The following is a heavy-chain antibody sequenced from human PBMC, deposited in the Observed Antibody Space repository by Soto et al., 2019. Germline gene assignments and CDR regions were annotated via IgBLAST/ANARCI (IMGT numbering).Heavy chain of an antibody. CDR1: GGSVGSGSYY. D-gene: IGHD3-10*01. CDR3: ARDTFGDYGMDV. J-gene: IGHJ6*02. V-gene: IGHV4-61*01. Sequence: ASETLSLTCTVSGGSVGSGSYYWSWIRQPPGKGLEWIGYIYYSGSTNYNPSLKSRVTISVDTSKNQFSLKLSSVTAADTAVYYRARDTFGDYGMDVWGQGTTVTVSS. CDR2: IYYSGST.